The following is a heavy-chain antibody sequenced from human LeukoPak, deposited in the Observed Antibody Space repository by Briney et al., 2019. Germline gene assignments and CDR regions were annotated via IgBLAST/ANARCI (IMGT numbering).Heavy chain of an antibody. Sequence: PGGSLRLSCAASGFTFSNAWLSWVRQAPGKGLEWVGRIKSKTDGGTIDYAAPVKGRFIISRDDSKNTLNLQMNSLKTEDTAVYYCATGSYCSSTSCQYYYYYYLDVWGKGTTVTVSS. D-gene: IGHD2-2*01. CDR2: IKSKTDGGTI. CDR1: GFTFSNAW. J-gene: IGHJ6*03. V-gene: IGHV3-15*01. CDR3: ATGSYCSSTSCQYYYYYYLDV.